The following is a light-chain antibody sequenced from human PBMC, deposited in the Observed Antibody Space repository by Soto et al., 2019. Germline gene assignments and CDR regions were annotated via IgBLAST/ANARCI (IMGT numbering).Light chain of an antibody. J-gene: IGKJ1*01. CDR2: AAS. V-gene: IGKV1-6*01. CDR1: QGIRND. CDR3: LQDYNSPWT. Sequence: AIKMTQSPSSLSASVGDRVTITCRASQGIRNDLGGYQKKPGKAPMLLIYAASSLQSGVPSRFSGSGSGTDFTLTISSLQPEDFATYYCLQDYNSPWTFGQGTKVEIK.